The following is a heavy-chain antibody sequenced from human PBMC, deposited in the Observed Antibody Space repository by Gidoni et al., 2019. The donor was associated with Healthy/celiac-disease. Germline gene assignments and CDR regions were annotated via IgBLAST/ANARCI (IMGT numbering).Heavy chain of an antibody. Sequence: QVQLQESGPGLVKPSETLSLTCTVSGGSISSYYWSWIRQPPGKGLEWIGYIYDSGSTNYNPSHKSRVTISVDTSKNQFSLKLSSVTAADTAVYYCARHYYGSGSYVDYWGQGTLVTVSS. V-gene: IGHV4-59*08. CDR2: IYDSGST. D-gene: IGHD3-10*01. CDR3: ARHYYGSGSYVDY. J-gene: IGHJ4*02. CDR1: GGSISSYY.